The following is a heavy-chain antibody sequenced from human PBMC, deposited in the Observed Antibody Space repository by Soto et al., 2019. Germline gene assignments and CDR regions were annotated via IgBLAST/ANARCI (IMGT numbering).Heavy chain of an antibody. CDR2: IKNDGTDA. CDR1: GFTFSTYG. Sequence: GGSLRLSCAASGFTFSTYGIHWVRQAPGKGLEWVAVIKNDGTDAWYAGSVKGRFTISRDNSKNTVFLQMSSLRDDDTAVYYCARDVWDSSGYFLDYWGQGTLVTVSS. CDR3: ARDVWDSSGYFLDY. J-gene: IGHJ4*02. D-gene: IGHD3-22*01. V-gene: IGHV3-33*05.